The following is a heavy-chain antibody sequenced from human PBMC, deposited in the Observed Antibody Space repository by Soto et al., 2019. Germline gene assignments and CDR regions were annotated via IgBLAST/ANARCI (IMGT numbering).Heavy chain of an antibody. CDR2: VNPNSGNT. V-gene: IGHV1-8*01. Sequence: ASVKVSCKASGYTFTSYDINWVRQATGQGLEWMGWVNPNSGNTGYAQKFQGRVTMTRNTSISTAYMELSSLRSEDTAVYYCARRRIAARGVRAFDIWGQGTMVTVSS. CDR3: ARRRIAARGVRAFDI. CDR1: GYTFTSYD. D-gene: IGHD6-6*01. J-gene: IGHJ3*02.